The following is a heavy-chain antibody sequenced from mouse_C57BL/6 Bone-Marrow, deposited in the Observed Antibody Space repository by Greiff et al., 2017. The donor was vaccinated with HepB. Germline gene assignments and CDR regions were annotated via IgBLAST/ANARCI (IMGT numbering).Heavy chain of an antibody. Sequence: EVQLVESGPGLAKPSQTLSLTCSVTGYSFTSDYWNWIRKFPGNKLEYMGYISYSGSTYYNPSLNSRISITRDTTKNQDYLQMNSVTTEDTATYYCARWITTVIATRYFDVWGTGTTVTVTA. CDR2: ISYSGST. CDR1: GYSFTSDY. V-gene: IGHV3-8*01. D-gene: IGHD1-1*01. CDR3: ARWITTVIATRYFDV. J-gene: IGHJ1*03.